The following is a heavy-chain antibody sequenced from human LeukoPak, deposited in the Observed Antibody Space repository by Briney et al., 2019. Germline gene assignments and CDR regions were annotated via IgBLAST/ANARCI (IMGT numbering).Heavy chain of an antibody. CDR1: GGSISSGGYS. J-gene: IGHJ5*02. D-gene: IGHD3-22*01. CDR3: ARSPGAYYDSGGYLFDP. CDR2: IYHSGST. Sequence: PSETLSLTCAVSGGSISSGGYSWSWIRQPPGKGLEWIGYIYHSGSTYYNPSLKSRVTISVDRSKNQFSLKLSSVTAADTAVYYCARSPGAYYDSGGYLFDPWGQGTLVTVSS. V-gene: IGHV4-30-2*01.